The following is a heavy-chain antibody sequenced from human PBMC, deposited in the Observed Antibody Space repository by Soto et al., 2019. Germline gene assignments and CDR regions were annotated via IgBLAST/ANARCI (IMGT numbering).Heavy chain of an antibody. V-gene: IGHV4-34*01. D-gene: IGHD6-13*01. Sequence: SETLSLTCAVYGGSFSGYYWSWIRQPPGKGLEWIGEINHSGSTNYNPSLKSRVTISVDTSKNQFSLKLSSVTAADTAVYYCARGRVAAAAGFDPWGQGTLVTVSS. J-gene: IGHJ5*02. CDR3: ARGRVAAAAGFDP. CDR2: INHSGST. CDR1: GGSFSGYY.